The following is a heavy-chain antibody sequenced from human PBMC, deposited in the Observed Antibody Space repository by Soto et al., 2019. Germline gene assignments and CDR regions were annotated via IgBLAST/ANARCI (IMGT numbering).Heavy chain of an antibody. J-gene: IGHJ5*02. D-gene: IGHD2-2*01. CDR2: INHSGST. CDR1: GGSFSGYY. V-gene: IGHV4-34*01. Sequence: SETLSLTCAVYGGSFSGYYWSWIRQPPGKGLEWIGEINHSGSTNYNPSLKSRVTISVDTSKNQFSLKLSSVTAADTAVYYCARLWKNIVVVPAAIGWFDPWGQGTLVTVSS. CDR3: ARLWKNIVVVPAAIGWFDP.